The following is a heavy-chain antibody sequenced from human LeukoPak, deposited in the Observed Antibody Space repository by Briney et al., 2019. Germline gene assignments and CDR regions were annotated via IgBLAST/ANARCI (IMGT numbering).Heavy chain of an antibody. V-gene: IGHV1-2*03. CDR3: ARGGDGNRRDFDY. CDR1: GYTFTGYY. J-gene: IGHJ4*02. Sequence: LEASVKFSCKASGYTFTGYYMHWVRQAPGQGLEWMGWINPNSCGTNYSQKFQGMVTMTRDTSISTAYMQLNSLRSDDTAVYYCARGGDGNRRDFDYWGQGTLVTVSS. CDR2: INPNSCGT. D-gene: IGHD5-24*01.